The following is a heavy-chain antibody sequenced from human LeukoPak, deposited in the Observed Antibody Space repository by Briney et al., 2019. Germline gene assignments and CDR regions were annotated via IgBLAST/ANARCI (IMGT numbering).Heavy chain of an antibody. Sequence: PGGSLRLSCTASGFTFGDYAMSWVRQAQGKGLEWVGFIRSKAYGGTTENAASVKGRFTISRDDSKSIAYLQMNSLKTEDTAVYYCTRPTYYYDSSGYDFDYWGQGTLVTVSS. V-gene: IGHV3-49*04. CDR2: IRSKAYGGTT. CDR3: TRPTYYYDSSGYDFDY. CDR1: GFTFGDYA. D-gene: IGHD3-22*01. J-gene: IGHJ4*02.